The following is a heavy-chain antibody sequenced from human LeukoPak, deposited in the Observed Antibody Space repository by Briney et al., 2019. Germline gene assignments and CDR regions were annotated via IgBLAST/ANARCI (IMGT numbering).Heavy chain of an antibody. Sequence: QPWGSLRLSCAASGFTFSSYAMSWVRQAPGKGLEWVSAIGGSGGSTYYADSVKGRFTTSRDNSKNTLYLQMNSLRAEDPAVYYCAKDLVTTVTTGWFDPWGQGTLVTVSS. V-gene: IGHV3-23*01. CDR3: AKDLVTTVTTGWFDP. CDR2: IGGSGGST. CDR1: GFTFSSYA. J-gene: IGHJ5*02. D-gene: IGHD4-17*01.